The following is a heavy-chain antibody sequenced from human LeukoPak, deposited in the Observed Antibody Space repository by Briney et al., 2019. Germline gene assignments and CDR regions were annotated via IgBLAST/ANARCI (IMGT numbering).Heavy chain of an antibody. D-gene: IGHD6-19*01. CDR1: GFTFSSYG. V-gene: IGHV3-23*01. CDR3: ARADGSSGWRD. CDR2: ISGSGGST. J-gene: IGHJ4*02. Sequence: GGSLRLSCAASGFTFSSYGMRWVRQAPGKGLEWVSVISGSGGSTYYADSVKGRFTISRDNAKNSLYLQMNSLRAEDTAVYYCARADGSSGWRDWGQGTLVTVSS.